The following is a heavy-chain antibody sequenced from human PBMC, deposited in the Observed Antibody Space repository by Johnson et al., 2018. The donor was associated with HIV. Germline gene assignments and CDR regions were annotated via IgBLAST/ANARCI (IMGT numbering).Heavy chain of an antibody. CDR1: GFTFSSYA. V-gene: IGHV3-30*04. CDR2: ISYDGSNK. J-gene: IGHJ3*02. CDR3: AKFLLMYEERSGTFDI. Sequence: QMQLVESGGGLVQPGGSLRLSCAASGFTFSSYAMHWVRQAPGKGLEWVAVISYDGSNKYYADSVKGRFTISRDNSKNTLYLQMNSLRAEDTAVYYCAKFLLMYEERSGTFDIWGQGTMVTVSS. D-gene: IGHD2-8*01.